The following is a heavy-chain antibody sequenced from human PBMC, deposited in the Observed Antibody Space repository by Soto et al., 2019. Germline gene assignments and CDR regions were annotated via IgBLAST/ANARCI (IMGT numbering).Heavy chain of an antibody. CDR2: ISSSSYI. CDR1: GFTFSSYS. J-gene: IGHJ3*02. D-gene: IGHD3-10*01. V-gene: IGHV3-21*01. CDR3: ARDRGSSIIFDI. Sequence: GGSLRLSCAASGFTFSSYSMNWVRQAPGKGLEWVSSISSSSYIYYADSVKGRFTISRDNAKNSLYLQMNSLRAEDTAVYYCARDRGSSIIFDIWGQGTMVTVSS.